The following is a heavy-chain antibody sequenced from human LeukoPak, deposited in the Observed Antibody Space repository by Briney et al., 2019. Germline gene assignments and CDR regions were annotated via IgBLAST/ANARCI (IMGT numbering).Heavy chain of an antibody. J-gene: IGHJ6*03. CDR2: MNPNSGNT. V-gene: IGHV1-8*03. Sequence: ASVKVSCKASGYTFPSYDINWVRQATGQGLEWMGWMNPNSGNTGYAQKFQGRVTITRNTSISTAYMELSSLRSEDTAVYYRARASSTYYYGSGSQRPEKYYYYMDVWGKGTTVTISS. CDR3: ARASSTYYYGSGSQRPEKYYYYMDV. D-gene: IGHD3-10*01. CDR1: GYTFPSYD.